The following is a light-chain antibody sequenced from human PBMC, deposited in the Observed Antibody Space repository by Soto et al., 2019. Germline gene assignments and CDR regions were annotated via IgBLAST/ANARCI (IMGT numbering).Light chain of an antibody. CDR2: ANI. J-gene: IGLJ2*01. V-gene: IGLV1-40*01. CDR3: QYYDNSLSGWV. CDR1: TSNLGSGYD. Sequence: QSVLTQPPSVSGAPGQGVTISCTGSTSNLGSGYDVHWYQQVPGLAPKLLIYANINRPSGVPDRFSGSKSGTSASLDITGLQAEDEADYYCQYYDNSLSGWVFGGGTKLTVL.